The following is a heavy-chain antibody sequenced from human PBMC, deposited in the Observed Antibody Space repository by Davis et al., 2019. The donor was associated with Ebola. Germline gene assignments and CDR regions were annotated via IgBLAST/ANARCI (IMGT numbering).Heavy chain of an antibody. D-gene: IGHD3-22*01. CDR3: ARDGSRYYYDSSGYAPFDY. J-gene: IGHJ4*02. Sequence: GGSLRLSCAASGFTFSSYGMHWVRQAPGKGLEWVAVISYDGSNKYYADSVKGRFTISRDNSKNTLYLQMNSLRAEDTAVYYCARDGSRYYYDSSGYAPFDYWGQGTLVTVSS. CDR1: GFTFSSYG. CDR2: ISYDGSNK. V-gene: IGHV3-30*03.